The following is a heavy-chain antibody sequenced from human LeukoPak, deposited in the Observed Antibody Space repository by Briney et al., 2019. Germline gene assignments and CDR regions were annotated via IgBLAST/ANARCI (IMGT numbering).Heavy chain of an antibody. CDR2: IRYDGSNK. CDR3: AKDRITMVRGGLFDY. D-gene: IGHD3-10*01. J-gene: IGHJ4*02. V-gene: IGHV3-30*02. Sequence: PGGSLRLSCAASGFTFSSYGMHWVRQAPGKGLAWVAFIRYDGSNKYYADSVKGRFTISRDNSKNTLYLQMNSLRAEDTAVYYCAKDRITMVRGGLFDYWGQGTLVTVSS. CDR1: GFTFSSYG.